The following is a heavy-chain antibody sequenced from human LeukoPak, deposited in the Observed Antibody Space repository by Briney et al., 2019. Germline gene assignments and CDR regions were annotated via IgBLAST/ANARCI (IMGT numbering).Heavy chain of an antibody. D-gene: IGHD3-10*01. CDR2: ISWNSGSI. Sequence: GGSLRLSCAASGFTFDDYAMHWVRQAPEKGLEWVSGISWNSGSIGYADSVKGRFTISRDNAKNSLYLQMNSLRAEDTALYYCAKXGYLLSWGQXTLXTVSS. CDR1: GFTFDDYA. V-gene: IGHV3-9*01. J-gene: IGHJ5*02. CDR3: AKXGYLLS.